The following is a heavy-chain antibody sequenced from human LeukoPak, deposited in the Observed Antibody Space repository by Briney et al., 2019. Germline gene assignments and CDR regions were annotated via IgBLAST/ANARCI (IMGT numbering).Heavy chain of an antibody. D-gene: IGHD1-1*01. V-gene: IGHV4-39*01. CDR2: IYYSGST. CDR1: GGSISSSSYY. CDR3: ARGLRLERTFDY. J-gene: IGHJ4*02. Sequence: PSETLSLTCTVSGGSISSSSYYWGWIRQPPGKGLEWIGSIYYSGSTYYNPSLKSRVTISVDTSKNQFSLKLSSVTAADTAVYYCARGLRLERTFDYWGQGTLVTVSS.